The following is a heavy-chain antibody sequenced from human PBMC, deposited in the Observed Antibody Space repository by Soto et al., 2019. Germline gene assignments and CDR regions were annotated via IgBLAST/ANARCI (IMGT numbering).Heavy chain of an antibody. Sequence: SETLSLTCTVSGGSISSSSYYWGWIRQPPGKGLEWIGSIYYSGSTYYNPSLKSRVTISVDTSKNQFSLKLSSVTAADTAVYYCARPPLGRHTIFGVVIPHLDAFDIWGQGTMVTVSS. CDR1: GGSISSSSYY. D-gene: IGHD3-3*01. J-gene: IGHJ3*02. CDR3: ARPPLGRHTIFGVVIPHLDAFDI. V-gene: IGHV4-39*01. CDR2: IYYSGST.